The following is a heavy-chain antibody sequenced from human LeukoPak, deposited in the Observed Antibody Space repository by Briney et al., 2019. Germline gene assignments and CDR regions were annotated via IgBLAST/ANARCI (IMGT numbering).Heavy chain of an antibody. CDR2: ISGSGGST. Sequence: PGGSLLLCCAASGFTVRSHAMSWGRQAPGKGVGGGSAISGSGGSTHYADSVNCRFTISTDNSKNTLYLQMNSLTAEDTAVYYCAGIIDNIGPKNAFDIWGQGTMVTVSS. CDR3: AGIIDNIGPKNAFDI. D-gene: IGHD5-12*01. CDR1: GFTVRSHA. V-gene: IGHV3-23*01. J-gene: IGHJ3*02.